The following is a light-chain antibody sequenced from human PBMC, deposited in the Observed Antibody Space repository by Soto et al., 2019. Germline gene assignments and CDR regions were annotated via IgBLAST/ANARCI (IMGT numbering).Light chain of an antibody. V-gene: IGLV2-14*01. Sequence: QSALTQPASVSGSLGQSITISCTGTGSDIAGYNYISWYQQLPGKAPKLMIYEVTIRPSGISNRFSGSKSGNTASLTISGLQAEDEADYFCTSFTSTSSLYVFGTGTKLTFL. CDR2: EVT. CDR3: TSFTSTSSLYV. J-gene: IGLJ1*01. CDR1: GSDIAGYNY.